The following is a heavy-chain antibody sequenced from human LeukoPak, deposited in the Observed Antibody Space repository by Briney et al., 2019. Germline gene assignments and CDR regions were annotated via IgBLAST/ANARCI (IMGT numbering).Heavy chain of an antibody. CDR3: ARMDSGYYIDF. CDR2: IYSASTT. D-gene: IGHD3/OR15-3a*01. V-gene: IGHV3-53*01. J-gene: IGHJ4*02. CDR1: GFIVSSTS. Sequence: GRSLRLSCAASGFIVSSTSMSWVRQPPGKGLEWVSLIYSASTTNYTDSVQGRFTISRDNSKHTLYLQMNSLRAEDTAVYYCARMDSGYYIDFWGQGTLVTVSS.